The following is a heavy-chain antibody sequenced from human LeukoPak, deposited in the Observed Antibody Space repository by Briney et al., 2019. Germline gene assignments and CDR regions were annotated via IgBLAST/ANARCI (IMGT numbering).Heavy chain of an antibody. Sequence: PSETLSLTCTVSGGSISSSSYYWGWIRQPPGKGLEWIGSIYYSGSTYYNPSLKSRVTISVDTSKNQFSLKLSSVTAADTAVYYCARGQVLRYFNYWGQGTLVTVSS. CDR3: ARGQVLRYFNY. CDR2: IYYSGST. V-gene: IGHV4-39*07. D-gene: IGHD3-9*01. CDR1: GGSISSSSYY. J-gene: IGHJ4*02.